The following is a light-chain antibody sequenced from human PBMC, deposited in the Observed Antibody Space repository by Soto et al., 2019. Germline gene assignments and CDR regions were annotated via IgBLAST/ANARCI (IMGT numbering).Light chain of an antibody. CDR2: DAS. CDR1: QDIKNY. J-gene: IGKJ4*01. Sequence: DIQMTQSPSSLSASVGDRVTITCQASQDIKNYLNWYQQKSGKAPKLLIYDASDLETGVPSRFSGSGSGTDFTFTIXXXXXXXIATYYCQQYXXXXLTFGG. CDR3: QQYXXXXLT. V-gene: IGKV1-33*01.